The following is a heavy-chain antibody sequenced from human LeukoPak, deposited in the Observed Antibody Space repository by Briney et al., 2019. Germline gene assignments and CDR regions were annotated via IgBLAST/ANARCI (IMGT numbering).Heavy chain of an antibody. CDR2: IYSGGST. Sequence: GGSLRLSCAASGFTVSSNYMSWVRQAPGKGLEWVSVIYSGGSTYYADSVKGRFTISRDNSKNTLYLQMNSLRAEDTAVYYCARSSQPIVVGDRYGMDVWGQGTTVTVSS. J-gene: IGHJ6*02. D-gene: IGHD2-21*01. CDR3: ARSSQPIVVGDRYGMDV. V-gene: IGHV3-53*01. CDR1: GFTVSSNY.